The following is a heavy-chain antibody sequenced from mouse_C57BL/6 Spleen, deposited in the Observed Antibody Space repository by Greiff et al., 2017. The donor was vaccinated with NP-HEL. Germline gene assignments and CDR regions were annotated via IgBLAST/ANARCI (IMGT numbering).Heavy chain of an antibody. CDR1: GFTFSDYG. D-gene: IGHD1-1*01. CDR3: ARPGYYGSSAWFAY. J-gene: IGHJ3*01. CDR2: ISSGSSTI. V-gene: IGHV5-17*01. Sequence: EVKLVESGGGLVKPGGSLKLSCAASGFTFSDYGMHWVRQAPEKGLEWVAYISSGSSTIYYADTVKGRFTISRDNAKNTVFLQMTSLRSEDTAMAYCARPGYYGSSAWFAYWGQGSLVTVSA.